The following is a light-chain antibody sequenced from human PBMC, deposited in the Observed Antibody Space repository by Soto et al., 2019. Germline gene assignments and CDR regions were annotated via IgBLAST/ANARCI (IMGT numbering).Light chain of an antibody. Sequence: QSALTQPASVSGSPGQSITISCTGTSSDVGGYNYVSWYQQHPGKAPKLMIYDVSNRPSGVSNRFSGSKSGNTASLIISGLQAEDEADYYCSSYTSSSTDVVFGGGTKLT. CDR1: SSDVGGYNY. J-gene: IGLJ2*01. CDR2: DVS. V-gene: IGLV2-14*01. CDR3: SSYTSSSTDVV.